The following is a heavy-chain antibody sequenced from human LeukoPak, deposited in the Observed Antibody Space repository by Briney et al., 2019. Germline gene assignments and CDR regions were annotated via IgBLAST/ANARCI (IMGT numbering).Heavy chain of an antibody. CDR1: GGTFSSYA. J-gene: IGHJ6*02. CDR3: AAEGSWTLGDYYYGMDV. CDR2: IIPIFGTA. Sequence: ASVKVSCKASGGTFSSYAISWVRQAPGQGLEWMGGIIPIFGTANYAQKFQGRVTITADESTSTAYMELSSLRSEDTAVYYCAAEGSWTLGDYYYGMDVWGQGTTVTVSS. V-gene: IGHV1-69*13. D-gene: IGHD2-15*01.